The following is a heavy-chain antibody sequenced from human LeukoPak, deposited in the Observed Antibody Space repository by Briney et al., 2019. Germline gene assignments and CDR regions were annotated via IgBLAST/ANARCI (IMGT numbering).Heavy chain of an antibody. CDR2: IIPIFGTA. D-gene: IGHD6-13*01. Sequence: SVKVSCKASGGTFSSYAISWVRQAPGQGLEWMGGIIPIFGTANYAQKFQGRVTITAGKSTSTAYMELSSLRSEDTAVYYCARGSQMYSSSWFDPWGQGTLVTVSS. V-gene: IGHV1-69*06. CDR1: GGTFSSYA. CDR3: ARGSQMYSSSWFDP. J-gene: IGHJ5*02.